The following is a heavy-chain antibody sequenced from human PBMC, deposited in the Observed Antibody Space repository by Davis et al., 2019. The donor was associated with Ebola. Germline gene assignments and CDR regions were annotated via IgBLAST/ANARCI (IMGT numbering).Heavy chain of an antibody. CDR2: IYYSGST. J-gene: IGHJ6*02. D-gene: IGHD1-26*01. CDR1: GVSFSSDDYY. V-gene: IGHV4-30-4*01. CDR3: ARGEQTEMILGYYGLDV. Sequence: PSETLSLTCTVSGVSFSSDDYYWSWIRQPPGKGLEWLGYIYYSGSTFYNPSLKSRITMSVDTSKKQFSLKLSSVTAADTAVYYCARGEQTEMILGYYGLDVWGQGTTVTVSS.